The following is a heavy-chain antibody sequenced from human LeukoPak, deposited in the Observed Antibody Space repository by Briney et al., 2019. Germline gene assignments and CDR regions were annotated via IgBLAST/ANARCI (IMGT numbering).Heavy chain of an antibody. V-gene: IGHV3-30*04. Sequence: GGSLRLSCAASGFTFSSYAIHWVRQAPGKGLEWVAVISNDGSNRYYADSVKGRFTISRDNSKNTLYLQMNSLRSDDTAVYYCAGSLGYCTSNVCYLKYWGQGTLVTVSS. CDR1: GFTFSSYA. CDR3: AGSLGYCTSNVCYLKY. J-gene: IGHJ4*02. D-gene: IGHD2-8*01. CDR2: ISNDGSNR.